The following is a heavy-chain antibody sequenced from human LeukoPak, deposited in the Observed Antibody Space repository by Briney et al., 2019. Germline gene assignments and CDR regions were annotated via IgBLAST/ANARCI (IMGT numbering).Heavy chain of an antibody. CDR1: GFTFSYYS. CDR3: AKEQGIRITMIVVVIRTYFDY. J-gene: IGHJ4*02. CDR2: ISGSGGST. V-gene: IGHV3-23*01. Sequence: GGSLRLSCAASGFTFSYYSMNWVRQAPGKGLEWVSAISGSGGSTYYADSVKGRFTISRDNSKNTLYLQMNSLRAEDTAVYYCAKEQGIRITMIVVVIRTYFDYWGQGTLVTVSS. D-gene: IGHD3-22*01.